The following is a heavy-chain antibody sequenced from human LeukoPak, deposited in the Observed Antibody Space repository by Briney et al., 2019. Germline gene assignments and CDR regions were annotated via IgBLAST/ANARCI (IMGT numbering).Heavy chain of an antibody. V-gene: IGHV4-4*02. CDR3: ARDRMGSSLGDAFDI. D-gene: IGHD6-13*01. J-gene: IGHJ3*02. CDR1: GFTFSSYAM. CDR2: IYHSGST. Sequence: PGGSLRLSCTVSGFTFSSYAMSWVRQPPGKGLEWIGEIYHSGSTNYNPSLKSRVTISVDKSKNQFSLKLSSVTAADTAVYYCARDRMGSSLGDAFDIWGQGTMVTVSS.